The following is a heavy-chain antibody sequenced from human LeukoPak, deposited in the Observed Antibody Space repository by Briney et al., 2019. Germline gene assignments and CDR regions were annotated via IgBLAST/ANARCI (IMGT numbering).Heavy chain of an antibody. J-gene: IGHJ4*02. CDR2: INAGNGNT. CDR1: GYTFTSYA. D-gene: IGHD3-10*01. V-gene: IGHV1-3*01. CDR3: ARERQIYGSGSLPGGY. Sequence: ASVKVSCKASGYTFTSYAMHWVRQAPGQRLEWMGWINAGNGNTKYSQKFQGRVTITRDTSASTAYMELSSLRSEDTAVYYCARERQIYGSGSLPGGYWGQGTLVTVSS.